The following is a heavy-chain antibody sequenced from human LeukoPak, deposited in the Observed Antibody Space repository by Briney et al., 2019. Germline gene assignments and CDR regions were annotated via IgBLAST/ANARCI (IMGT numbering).Heavy chain of an antibody. V-gene: IGHV3-53*01. CDR1: GLTGSHNY. D-gene: IGHD4-17*01. J-gene: IGHJ5*02. CDR2: IHTSGDT. Sequence: GGSLRFSCAASGLTGSHNYVSWVRQAPGKGLEWVSAIHTSGDTCYADSVKGRFTISRDTSKNTLYLQINSLRVEDTAVYYCIVFGDSNHWGQGTLVTVSS. CDR3: IVFGDSNH.